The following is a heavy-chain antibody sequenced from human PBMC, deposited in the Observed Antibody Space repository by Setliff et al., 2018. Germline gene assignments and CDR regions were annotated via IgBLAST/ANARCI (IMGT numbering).Heavy chain of an antibody. CDR3: ARDLGHGGDSDY. J-gene: IGHJ4*02. V-gene: IGHV4-38-2*02. Sequence: SETLSLTCTVSGYSISSGYIWGWIRQPPGKGLEWVGNIGHTGSINYNPSLKSRLTISRDTSKNQVSLKLNSVTATDTAVYYCARDLGHGGDSDYWCQGILVTVSS. D-gene: IGHD2-21*02. CDR1: GYSISSGYI. CDR2: IGHTGSI.